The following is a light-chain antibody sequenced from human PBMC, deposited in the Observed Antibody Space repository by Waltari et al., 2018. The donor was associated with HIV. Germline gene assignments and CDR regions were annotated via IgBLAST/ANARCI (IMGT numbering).Light chain of an antibody. J-gene: IGLJ3*02. V-gene: IGLV2-14*01. CDR3: SSYSARGFVA. CDR1: TSDFDTFDF. Sequence: HSALTQPASVSGSPGQSITISCTGPTSDFDTFDFVSWYQQSPGRAPKLIIFEVYFRPAVVYQRFAGSKSGDTSSLTISALRAEDEADYFCSSYSARGFVAFGGGTKVTVL. CDR2: EVY.